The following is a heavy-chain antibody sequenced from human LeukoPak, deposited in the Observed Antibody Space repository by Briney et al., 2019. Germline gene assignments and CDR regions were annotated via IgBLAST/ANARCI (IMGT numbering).Heavy chain of an antibody. J-gene: IGHJ4*02. D-gene: IGHD3-22*01. V-gene: IGHV3-48*02. CDR1: GFTFSTYS. CDR3: ARPRPNSYDSSGFYSWLDY. Sequence: PGGSLRLSCAASGFTFSTYSMNWVRQAPGKGLELVSYISSSSSTINYADSVKGRFTISRDNAKNSLYLQMNSLRDEDTAVYYCARPRPNSYDSSGFYSWLDYWGQGTLVTVSS. CDR2: ISSSSSTI.